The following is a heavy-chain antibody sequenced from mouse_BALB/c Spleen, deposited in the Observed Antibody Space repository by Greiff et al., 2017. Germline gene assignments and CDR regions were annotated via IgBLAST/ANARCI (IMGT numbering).Heavy chain of an antibody. V-gene: IGHV1S137*01. CDR1: GYTFTDYA. CDR2: ISTYYGDA. Sequence: QVQLKESGAELVRPGVSVKISCKGSGYTFTDYAMHWVKQSHAKSLEWIGVISTYYGDASYNQKFKGKATMTVDKSSSTAYMELARLTSEDSAIYYCARGPGTQARAREFAYWGQGTLVTVSA. D-gene: IGHD3-1*01. J-gene: IGHJ3*01. CDR3: ARGPGTQARAREFAY.